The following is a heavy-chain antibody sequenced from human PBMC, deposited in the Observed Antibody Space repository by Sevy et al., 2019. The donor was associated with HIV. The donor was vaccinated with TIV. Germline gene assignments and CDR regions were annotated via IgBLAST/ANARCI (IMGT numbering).Heavy chain of an antibody. V-gene: IGHV3-23*01. J-gene: IGHJ4*02. CDR1: GFAFYDYS. D-gene: IGHD2-8*01. CDR2: LSFGCGKI. Sequence: GGSLRLSCAASGFAFYDYSMSWIRQAPGKGLEWVATLSFGCGKINYEDSVKGRFTISRKNSKNSFYLQMDNLRVEDTALYYCAREGCTRPHDYWGQGTRVTVSS. CDR3: AREGCTRPHDY.